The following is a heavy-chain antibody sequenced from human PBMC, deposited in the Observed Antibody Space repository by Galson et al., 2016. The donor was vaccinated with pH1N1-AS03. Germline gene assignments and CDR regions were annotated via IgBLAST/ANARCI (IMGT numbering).Heavy chain of an antibody. Sequence: SLRLSCAVSGFTVSSKYMSWVRQAPEKGLEWVSSIYSGCSTYYTDSVKVRFTISRDDSKATLFLQMSILSPEDTAVYYCASVTSAWPTVGAFGIWGQGTVVTVSS. CDR1: GFTVSSKY. CDR3: ASVTSAWPTVGAFGI. V-gene: IGHV3-66*02. CDR2: IYSGCST. J-gene: IGHJ3*02. D-gene: IGHD4-23*01.